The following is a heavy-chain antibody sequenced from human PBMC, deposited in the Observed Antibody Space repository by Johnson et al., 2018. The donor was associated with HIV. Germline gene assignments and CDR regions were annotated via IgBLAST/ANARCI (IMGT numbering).Heavy chain of an antibody. V-gene: IGHV3-66*04. CDR2: IYTGGST. Sequence: VQLVESGGGLVKPGGSLRLSCTASGFSFSDYYMSWIRQAPGKGLEWVSVIYTGGSTYYADSVKGRFTISRDNSKKTLYLQMNSRRAEDPAVYCCARRATVVSGSPSDAFDIWGQGKMGTVSS. J-gene: IGHJ3*02. CDR1: GFSFSDYY. CDR3: ARRATVVSGSPSDAFDI. D-gene: IGHD4-23*01.